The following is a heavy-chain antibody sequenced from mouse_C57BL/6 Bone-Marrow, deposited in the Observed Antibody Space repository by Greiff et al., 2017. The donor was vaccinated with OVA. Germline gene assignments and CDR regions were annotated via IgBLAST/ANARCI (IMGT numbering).Heavy chain of an antibody. CDR1: GYTFTSYW. CDR2: IYPGSGST. CDR3: ASYDGYFAWFAY. J-gene: IGHJ3*01. D-gene: IGHD2-3*01. Sequence: QVQLKQPGAELVKPGASVKMSCKASGYTFTSYWITWVKQRPGQGLEWIGDIYPGSGSTNYNEKFKSKATLTVDTSSSTAYMQLSSLTSEDSAVYYCASYDGYFAWFAYWGQGTLVTVSA. V-gene: IGHV1-55*01.